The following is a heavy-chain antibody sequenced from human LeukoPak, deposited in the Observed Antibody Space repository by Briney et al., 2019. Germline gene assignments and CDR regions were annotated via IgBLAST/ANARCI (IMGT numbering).Heavy chain of an antibody. CDR2: ISWNIGSI. CDR1: GFTFDDYA. D-gene: IGHD4-17*01. J-gene: IGHJ4*02. V-gene: IGHV3-9*01. Sequence: GGSLGLSCAASGFTFDDYAMHWVRQAPGKGLEWVSGISWNIGSIGYADSVKGRSTISRDNAKNSLFLQMNRLRAEDTALYYCARVPPDDYGDYYYFDYWGQGTLVTVSS. CDR3: ARVPPDDYGDYYYFDY.